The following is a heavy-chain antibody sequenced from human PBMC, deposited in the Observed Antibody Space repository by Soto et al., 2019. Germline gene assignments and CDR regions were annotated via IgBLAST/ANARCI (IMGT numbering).Heavy chain of an antibody. CDR2: IYNSGNT. CDR1: RGSIRSQY. J-gene: IGHJ5*02. D-gene: IGHD2-2*01. Sequence: SETLSLTCTVSRGSIRSQYWSWIRQPPGKGLEWIGYIYNSGNTNYNPSLKSRVTISVDRPKNQFSLKLSSVTAADTAVYYCARVPDRWGQATMVTFSS. V-gene: IGHV4-59*11. CDR3: ARVPDR.